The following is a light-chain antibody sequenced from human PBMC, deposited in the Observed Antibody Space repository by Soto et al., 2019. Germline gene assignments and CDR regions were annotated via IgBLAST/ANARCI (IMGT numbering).Light chain of an antibody. Sequence: EIVMTQSPATLSVSPGERATLSCRASHSVSSNLAWYQQKPGQAPRLLIYGASIRATGIPARFSGSGSGTEFTLTVSILQSEDFAVYYCHQYNNWPPWTFGQGTKVEIK. CDR3: HQYNNWPPWT. V-gene: IGKV3D-15*03. CDR2: GAS. J-gene: IGKJ1*01. CDR1: HSVSSN.